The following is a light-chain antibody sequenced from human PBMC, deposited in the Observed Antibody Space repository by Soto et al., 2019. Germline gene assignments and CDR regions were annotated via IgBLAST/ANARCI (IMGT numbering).Light chain of an antibody. Sequence: EIVMTQSPATLSVSPGERATLSCRASQSVSSNLAWYQQKPGQAPRLLIYGASTRATGIPARFSGSGSGTEVTVTISSLQSEDFAVYYCQQYNNWLLYTFGQGTKLEIK. CDR3: QQYNNWLLYT. V-gene: IGKV3-15*01. CDR2: GAS. J-gene: IGKJ2*01. CDR1: QSVSSN.